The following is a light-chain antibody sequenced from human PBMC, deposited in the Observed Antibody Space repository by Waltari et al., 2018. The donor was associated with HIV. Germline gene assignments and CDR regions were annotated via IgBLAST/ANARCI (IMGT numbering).Light chain of an antibody. CDR2: VGS. J-gene: IGKJ4*01. CDR3: MQALEAPLT. CDR1: QSLLSRNGNNY. V-gene: IGKV2-28*01. Sequence: DVVMTQSPLYLRVTPGEPASISCRSSQSLLSRNGNNYLDWYLQKPGQSPQLLIYVGSNRASGVPDRFSGSGSGTDFTLKISRVEAEDVGVYYCMQALEAPLTFGGGTKVQIK.